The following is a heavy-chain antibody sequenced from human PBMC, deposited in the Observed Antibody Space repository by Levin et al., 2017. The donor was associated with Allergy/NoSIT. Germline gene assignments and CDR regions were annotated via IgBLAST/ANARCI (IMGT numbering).Heavy chain of an antibody. D-gene: IGHD6-13*01. CDR3: AKSRGIGAAGNYFDS. V-gene: IGHV3-23*01. CDR1: GFTFSSYG. J-gene: IGHJ4*02. Sequence: GESLKISCAASGFTFSSYGMSWVRQAPGKGLEWVSAISGSGDSTYYADSVKGRFTISRDNSKNTLYLQMNSLRAEDTALYYCAKSRGIGAAGNYFDSWGQGTLVTVPS. CDR2: ISGSGDST.